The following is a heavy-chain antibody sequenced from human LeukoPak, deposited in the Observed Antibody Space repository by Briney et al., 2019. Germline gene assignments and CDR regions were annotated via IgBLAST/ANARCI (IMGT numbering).Heavy chain of an antibody. CDR3: GRDTGYGYNSYFDY. CDR1: GFAFSTYW. D-gene: IGHD5-24*01. J-gene: IGHJ4*02. CDR2: ISSDGSRT. V-gene: IGHV3-74*01. Sequence: GGSLRLPCAASGFAFSTYWIHWVRQVPGKGLVWFSRISSDGSRTDYADSVKGRFSISRDNAKNTVYLQMNSLRAEDTAVYYCGRDTGYGYNSYFDYWGQGTLVTVSS.